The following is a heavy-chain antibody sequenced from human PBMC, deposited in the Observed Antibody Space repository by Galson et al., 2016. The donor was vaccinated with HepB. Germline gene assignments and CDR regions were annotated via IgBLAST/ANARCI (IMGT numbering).Heavy chain of an antibody. CDR2: IYYSGST. D-gene: IGHD3-16*02. CDR1: GGSISSYY. CDR3: ARRYYDDVWGSDLHDWYFDL. J-gene: IGHJ2*01. Sequence: SETLSLTCTVSGGSISSYYWSWIRQPPGKGLEWIGHIYYSGSTKYNPSLKSRVTISVDTSKNQFSLKLSSVTAADTAVYYCARRYYDDVWGSDLHDWYFDLWGRGTLVTVSS. V-gene: IGHV4-59*01.